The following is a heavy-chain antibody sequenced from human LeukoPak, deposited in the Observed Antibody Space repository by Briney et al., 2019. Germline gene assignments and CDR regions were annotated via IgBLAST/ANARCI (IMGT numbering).Heavy chain of an antibody. J-gene: IGHJ1*01. V-gene: IGHV3-74*01. D-gene: IGHD3-22*01. CDR1: GFTFSSYW. Sequence: PGGSLRLSCAASGFTFSSYWMHWVCQVPGKGLVWVSRINSDGSNTRYADSVKGRFTISRDNAKNTLYLQMNSLRAEDTAVYYCASLTYYFDSSGYYPGYFQHWGQGTLVTVSS. CDR3: ASLTYYFDSSGYYPGYFQH. CDR2: INSDGSNT.